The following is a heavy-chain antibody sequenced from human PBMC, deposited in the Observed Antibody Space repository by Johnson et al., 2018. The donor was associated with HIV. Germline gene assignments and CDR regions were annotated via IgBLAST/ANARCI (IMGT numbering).Heavy chain of an antibody. V-gene: IGHV3-66*02. Sequence: VQLVESGGGLIQPGGSLRLACVASGFIVGTKYMSWVRQAPGKGLEWVSVIYSGGSTYYADSVKGRFTISRDNSKNTLYLQMNSLRSEDTAVYYCANDWGYDYSAYQSTTSAFDIWGQGTMVTVSS. D-gene: IGHD4-17*01. CDR3: ANDWGYDYSAYQSTTSAFDI. J-gene: IGHJ3*02. CDR1: GFIVGTKY. CDR2: IYSGGST.